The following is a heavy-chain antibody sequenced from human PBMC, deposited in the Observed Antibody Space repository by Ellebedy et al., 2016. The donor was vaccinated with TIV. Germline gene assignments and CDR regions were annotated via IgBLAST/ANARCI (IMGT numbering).Heavy chain of an antibody. Sequence: SETLSLTCTVSGVSVTRTSYYWGWIRQPPGKGLDWIGSIYYSGDTYYNPSLKSRVTMSVDPSKNQFSLKLSSVTAADTAVYYCARNLLIFTFDKYYFDIWGRGTLVTVSS. CDR3: ARNLLIFTFDKYYFDI. CDR2: IYYSGDT. CDR1: GVSVTRTSYY. J-gene: IGHJ2*01. V-gene: IGHV4-39*01. D-gene: IGHD3/OR15-3a*01.